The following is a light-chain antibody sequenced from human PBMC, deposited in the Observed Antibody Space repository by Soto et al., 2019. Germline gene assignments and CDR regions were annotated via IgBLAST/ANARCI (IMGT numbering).Light chain of an antibody. CDR2: DAS. Sequence: AIQLTQSPSSLSASVGDRVTITCRASQGISSALAWYQQKPGKAHKLLIYDASSLKSGVSSRFSGSGSGTDFTLTISSRQPEDFATYHCQQFNNYPIVFGQGTRVETK. CDR3: QQFNNYPIV. CDR1: QGISSA. V-gene: IGKV1D-13*01. J-gene: IGKJ5*01.